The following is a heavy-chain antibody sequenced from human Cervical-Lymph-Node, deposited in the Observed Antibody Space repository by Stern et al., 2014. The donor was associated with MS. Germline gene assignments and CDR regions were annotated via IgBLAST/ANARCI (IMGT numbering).Heavy chain of an antibody. V-gene: IGHV3-33*01. CDR2: IWHDGSNK. J-gene: IGHJ6*02. Sequence: VHLVESGGGVVQPGRSLRLSCAASGFTFSSYGMHWVRQAPGKGLEWVAVIWHDGSNKYYADSVKGRFTISRDNSKNTLYLQMNSLRAEDTAVYYCARSSSPSPYYYYGMDVWGQGTTDTVSS. D-gene: IGHD6-13*01. CDR3: ARSSSPSPYYYYGMDV. CDR1: GFTFSSYG.